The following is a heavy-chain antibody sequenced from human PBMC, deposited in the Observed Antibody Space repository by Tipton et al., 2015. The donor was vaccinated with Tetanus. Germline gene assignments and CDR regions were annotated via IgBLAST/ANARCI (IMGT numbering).Heavy chain of an antibody. CDR2: IYYSGST. CDR3: ARVSQFGGEPAAFDI. Sequence: TLSLTCTVSGGSISSGGYYWSWIRQHPGKGLEWIGYIYYSGSTYYNPSLKSRVTISVDTSKNQFSLKLSSVTAADTAVSYCARVSQFGGEPAAFDIWGQGTMVTVSS. CDR1: GGSISSGGYY. J-gene: IGHJ3*02. D-gene: IGHD3-10*01. V-gene: IGHV4-31*03.